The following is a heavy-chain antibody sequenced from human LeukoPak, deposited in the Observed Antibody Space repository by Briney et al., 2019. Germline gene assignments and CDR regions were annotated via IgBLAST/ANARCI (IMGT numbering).Heavy chain of an antibody. CDR1: GFXFSSYS. J-gene: IGHJ4*02. V-gene: IGHV3-48*02. CDR2: ISSSSKTI. Sequence: GGSLRLSCAASGFXFSSYSINWVRQAPGKGLEWLSSISSSSKTIYYADSVKRLFTNSRDNAKNSLYLQMSSLRYEVSAVYYCARDQGIFDYWGQGTLVTVSS. CDR3: ARDQGIFDY.